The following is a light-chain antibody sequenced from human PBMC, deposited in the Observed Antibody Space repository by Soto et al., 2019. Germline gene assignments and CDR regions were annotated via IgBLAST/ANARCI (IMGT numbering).Light chain of an antibody. Sequence: QSVLNQPASVSGSPGQSITIPCTGTSSDVGNYNYVSWYQQHPGKVPKLIIYEDTKRPSGVSNRFSGSKSGNTASLTISGLQAEDEADYCCCSYAGITVYYVFGTGTKVTVL. J-gene: IGLJ1*01. CDR2: EDT. CDR1: SSDVGNYNY. V-gene: IGLV2-23*01. CDR3: CSYAGITVYYV.